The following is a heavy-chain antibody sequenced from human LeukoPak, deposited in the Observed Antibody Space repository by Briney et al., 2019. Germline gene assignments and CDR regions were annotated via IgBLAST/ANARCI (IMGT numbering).Heavy chain of an antibody. V-gene: IGHV3-66*01. D-gene: IGHD1-26*01. Sequence: RGSLRLSCAASGFTVSSNYMRWVRQAPGKGLEWVSVIYSGGSTYYADSVKGRFTISRDNSKNTLYLQMNNLRAEDTAVYYCARDEGGSYSSWGQGTLVPVSS. CDR2: IYSGGST. J-gene: IGHJ5*02. CDR1: GFTVSSNY. CDR3: ARDEGGSYSS.